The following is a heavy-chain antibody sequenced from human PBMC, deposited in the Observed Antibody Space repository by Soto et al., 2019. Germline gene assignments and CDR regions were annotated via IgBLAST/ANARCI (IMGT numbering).Heavy chain of an antibody. V-gene: IGHV1-69*12. D-gene: IGHD3-22*01. CDR1: GGTFSSYA. Sequence: QVQLVQSGAEVKKPGSSVKVSCKASGGTFSSYAISWVRQAPGQGLEWMGGIIPIFGTANYAQKFQGRVTINADESTSTAYMELSSLRSEDTAVYYCARVRDYYDRSGYPFDYWGQGTLVTVSS. CDR3: ARVRDYYDRSGYPFDY. CDR2: IIPIFGTA. J-gene: IGHJ4*02.